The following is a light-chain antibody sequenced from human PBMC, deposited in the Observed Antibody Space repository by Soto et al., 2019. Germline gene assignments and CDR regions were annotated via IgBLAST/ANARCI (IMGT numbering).Light chain of an antibody. CDR3: SSYTSSTTWV. J-gene: IGLJ3*02. CDR1: NSDVGGYNY. CDR2: EVS. V-gene: IGLV2-14*01. Sequence: QSALTQPASVSGSPGQSITISCTGTNSDVGGYNYVSWYQQHPGKAPKLMIYEVSNRPSGVSNRFSGSKSGNTASLTISGLQSEDEADYYFSSYTSSTTWVFGGGTKLTV.